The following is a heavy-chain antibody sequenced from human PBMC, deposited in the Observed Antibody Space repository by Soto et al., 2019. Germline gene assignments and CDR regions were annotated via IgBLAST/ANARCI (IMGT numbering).Heavy chain of an antibody. CDR2: ISGSGGST. J-gene: IGHJ5*02. D-gene: IGHD3-3*01. CDR1: GFTFSSYA. V-gene: IGHV3-23*01. CDR3: AKAYYDFWSGYHSNWFDP. Sequence: GGSLRLSCAASGFTFSSYAMSWVRQAPEKGLEWVSAISGSGGSTYYADSVKGRFTISRDNSKNTLYLQMNSLRAEDTAVYYCAKAYYDFWSGYHSNWFDPWGQGTLVTVSS.